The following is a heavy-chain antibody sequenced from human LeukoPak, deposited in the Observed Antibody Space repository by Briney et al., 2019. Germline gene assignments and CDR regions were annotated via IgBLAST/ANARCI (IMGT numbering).Heavy chain of an antibody. D-gene: IGHD5-12*01. Sequence: GGSLRLSCAASGFTFSSYSMNWVRQAPGKGLEWVSSISSSSSYIYYADSVKGRFTISRDNAKNSLYLQMNSLRAEDTAVHYCARGSLPSAEYSGYDYFFDYWGQGTLVTVSS. CDR2: ISSSSSYI. J-gene: IGHJ4*02. CDR1: GFTFSSYS. V-gene: IGHV3-21*01. CDR3: ARGSLPSAEYSGYDYFFDY.